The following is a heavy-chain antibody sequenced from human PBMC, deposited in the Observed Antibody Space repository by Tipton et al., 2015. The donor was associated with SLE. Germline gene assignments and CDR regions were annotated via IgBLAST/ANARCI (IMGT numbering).Heavy chain of an antibody. CDR3: ARLMINRGNWFDP. CDR1: GGSISSYY. J-gene: IGHJ5*02. V-gene: IGHV4-59*08. CDR2: IYYSGST. D-gene: IGHD3-16*01. Sequence: TLSLTCTVSGGSISSYYWSWIRQPPGKGLEWIGYIYYSGSTNYNPPLKSRVTISVDTSKNQFSLKLSSVTAADTAVYYCARLMINRGNWFDPWGQGTLVTVSS.